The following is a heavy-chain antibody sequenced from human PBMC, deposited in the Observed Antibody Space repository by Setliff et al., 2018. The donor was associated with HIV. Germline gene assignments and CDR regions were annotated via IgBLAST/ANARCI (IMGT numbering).Heavy chain of an antibody. CDR3: TRKLAPGHGMDV. D-gene: IGHD3-3*02. V-gene: IGHV3-74*01. Sequence: QPGGSLRLSCAASGFTFSTYWMHWVRQAPGKGLVWVSRIKTDGSSTSYADSVKGRFTISRDNAKNTLFLQMDSLRVEDTTVYYCTRKLAPGHGMDVWGQGTTVTVSS. CDR1: GFTFSTYW. J-gene: IGHJ6*02. CDR2: IKTDGSST.